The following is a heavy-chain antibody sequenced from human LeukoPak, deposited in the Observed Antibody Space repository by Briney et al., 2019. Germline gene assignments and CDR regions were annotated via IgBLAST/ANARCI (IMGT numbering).Heavy chain of an antibody. CDR1: GFTSSSYE. D-gene: IGHD5-18*01. V-gene: IGHV3-48*03. CDR3: AASTKHTAMVAY. CDR2: ISSTSGSTI. J-gene: IGHJ4*02. Sequence: PGGSLRLSCAASGFTSSSYEMNWVRQAPGKGLEWVSYISSTSGSTIYYADSVEGRFTISRDNAKNSLYLQMNSLRAEDTAVYYCAASTKHTAMVAYCGQVTLVTVSS.